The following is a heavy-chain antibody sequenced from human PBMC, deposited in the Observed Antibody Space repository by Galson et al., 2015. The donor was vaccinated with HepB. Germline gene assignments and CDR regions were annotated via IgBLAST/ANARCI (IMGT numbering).Heavy chain of an antibody. J-gene: IGHJ3*02. CDR3: TSLTPALNLYAFDI. Sequence: SLRLSCAASGFTVSSNYMSWVRQAPGKGLVWVSRIDADGSGASYADFVKGRFTISRDNAKNMLYMQMNSLRAEDTAVYYCTSLTPALNLYAFDIWGQGTVVTVSS. CDR1: GFTVSSNY. CDR2: IDADGSGA. D-gene: IGHD2-15*01. V-gene: IGHV3-74*01.